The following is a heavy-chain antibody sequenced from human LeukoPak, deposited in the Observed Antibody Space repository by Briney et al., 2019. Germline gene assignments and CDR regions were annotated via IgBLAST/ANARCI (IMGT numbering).Heavy chain of an antibody. J-gene: IGHJ3*02. Sequence: GESLKISCKGSGYSFTSYWIGWGRQMPGKGLEWMGIVYPGDSDTRYSPSVQGQVTISAEKSISTAYLQWSSLKASDTAMYYCAGNIVGATHDAFDIWGQGTMVTVSS. V-gene: IGHV5-51*01. CDR3: AGNIVGATHDAFDI. D-gene: IGHD1-26*01. CDR1: GYSFTSYW. CDR2: VYPGDSDT.